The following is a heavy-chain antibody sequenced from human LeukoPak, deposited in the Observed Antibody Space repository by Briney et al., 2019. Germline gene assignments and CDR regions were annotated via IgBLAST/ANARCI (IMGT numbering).Heavy chain of an antibody. J-gene: IGHJ3*02. CDR2: ISSSSSTI. CDR3: ARGTDGSDAFDI. D-gene: IGHD2-8*02. Sequence: GGSLRLSCAASGFSFSSYSMNWVRQAPGKGLEWVSYISSSSSTIYYADSVKGRFTISRDNAKNSLYLQMNSLRDEDTAVYYRARGTDGSDAFDIWGQGTMVTVSS. V-gene: IGHV3-48*02. CDR1: GFSFSSYS.